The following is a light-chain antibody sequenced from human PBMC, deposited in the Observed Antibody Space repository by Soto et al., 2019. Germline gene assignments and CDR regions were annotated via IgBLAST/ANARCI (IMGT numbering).Light chain of an antibody. CDR2: GTS. Sequence: EIVMAQSPAIVSGSPGERATRCCRVSQRVISNYLAWYQQHPGKPPRLLIYGTSTRATGIPARFSGSGSGTEFSLTISSLQSEDFAVYYCQQYRKWPITFGQGTRLEI. V-gene: IGKV3-15*01. CDR1: QRVISN. J-gene: IGKJ5*01. CDR3: QQYRKWPIT.